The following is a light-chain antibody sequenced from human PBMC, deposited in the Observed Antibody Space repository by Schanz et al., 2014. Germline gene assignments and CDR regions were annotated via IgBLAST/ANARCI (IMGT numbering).Light chain of an antibody. CDR3: CSYAGSTNLR. J-gene: IGLJ3*02. V-gene: IGLV2-11*01. CDR1: SSDVGNYNF. Sequence: QSALTQPRSVSGSPGQSVTISCTGTSSDVGNYNFVSWYQHHPGKAPKLMIYEVSKRPSGVPDRFSGSKSGNTASLTVSGLQAEDEADYYCCSYAGSTNLRFGGGTKVTVL. CDR2: EVS.